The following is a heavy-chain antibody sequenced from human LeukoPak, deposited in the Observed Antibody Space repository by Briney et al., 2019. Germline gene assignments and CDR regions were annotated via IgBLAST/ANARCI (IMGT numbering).Heavy chain of an antibody. CDR3: VRQRVPMHTAFDI. J-gene: IGHJ3*02. CDR1: GGSISSSSYY. D-gene: IGHD2-21*01. V-gene: IGHV4-39*07. Sequence: SETLSLTCTVSGGSISSSSYYWGWIRQPPGKGLEWIGSIYYSGSTYYNPSLKSRVTISVDMSKNQFSLKLSSVTAADTAVYYCVRQRVPMHTAFDIWGQGTMVTVSS. CDR2: IYYSGST.